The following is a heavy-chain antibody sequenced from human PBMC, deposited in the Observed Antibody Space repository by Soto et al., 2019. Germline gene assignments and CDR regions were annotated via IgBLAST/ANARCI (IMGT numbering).Heavy chain of an antibody. V-gene: IGHV3-21*01. CDR1: GFTFSSYS. Sequence: GGSLRLSCAASGFTFSSYSMNWVRQAPGKGLEWVSSISSSSSYIYYADSVKGRFTISRDNAKNSLYLQMNSLRAEDTAVYYCARGYSSGWSPEDAFDIWGQGTMVTVSS. J-gene: IGHJ3*02. CDR2: ISSSSSYI. D-gene: IGHD6-19*01. CDR3: ARGYSSGWSPEDAFDI.